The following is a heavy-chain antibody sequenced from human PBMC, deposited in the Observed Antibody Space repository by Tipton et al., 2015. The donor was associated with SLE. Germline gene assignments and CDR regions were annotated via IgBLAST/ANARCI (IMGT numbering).Heavy chain of an antibody. CDR1: GGSFSGYY. CDR2: INHSGST. V-gene: IGHV4-34*01. J-gene: IGHJ6*02. D-gene: IGHD2-2*01. Sequence: TLSLTCAVYGGSFSGYYWSWIRQPPGKGLEWIGEINHSGSTNYNPSLKSRVTISVDTSKNQFSLKLSSVTAADTAVYYCARAHQLLFRRYYYGMDVWGQGTTVTVSS. CDR3: ARAHQLLFRRYYYGMDV.